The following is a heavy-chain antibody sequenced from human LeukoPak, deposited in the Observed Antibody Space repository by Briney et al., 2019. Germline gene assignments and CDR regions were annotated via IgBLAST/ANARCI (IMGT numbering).Heavy chain of an antibody. D-gene: IGHD3-22*01. CDR3: ARVGEYYDYYFDY. CDR1: GGSISRYY. V-gene: IGHV4-59*01. Sequence: SETLSPTCTVSGGSISRYYWSWIRQPPGKGLEWIGYIYYSGNTNYNPSLKSRVTISVDTSKNQFSLKLSSVTAADTAVYYCARVGEYYDYYFDYWGQGTLVTVSS. CDR2: IYYSGNT. J-gene: IGHJ4*02.